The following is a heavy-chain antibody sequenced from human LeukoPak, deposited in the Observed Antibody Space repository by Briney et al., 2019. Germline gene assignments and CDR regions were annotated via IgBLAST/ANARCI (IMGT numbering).Heavy chain of an antibody. CDR2: IHITEST. CDR3: ARDHIGLIPDY. J-gene: IGHJ4*02. D-gene: IGHD3-10*01. CDR1: GGSIINYY. V-gene: IGHV4-4*07. Sequence: SETLSLTCTVSGGSIINYYWSWVRQSPGKGLEWIGRIHITESTNYNPSLKSRVTLSQDTSKSQISLRLRSVTAADTAVYYCARDHIGLIPDYWGQGILVSVSS.